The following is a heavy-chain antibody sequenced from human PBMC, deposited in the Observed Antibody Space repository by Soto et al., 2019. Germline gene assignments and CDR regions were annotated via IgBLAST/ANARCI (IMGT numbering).Heavy chain of an antibody. J-gene: IGHJ4*02. CDR2: INPNSGGT. D-gene: IGHD1-26*01. V-gene: IGHV1-2*04. CDR3: ARGGVVGARAPFDY. Sequence: GASVKVSCKASGYTFTGYYMHWVRQAPGQGLEWMGWINPNSGGTNYAQKFQGWVTMTRDTSISTAYMELSRLRSDDTAVYYCARGGVVGARAPFDYWGQGTLVTVSS. CDR1: GYTFTGYY.